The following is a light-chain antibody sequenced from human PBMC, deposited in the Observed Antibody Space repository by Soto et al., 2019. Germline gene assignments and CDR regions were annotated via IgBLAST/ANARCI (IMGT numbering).Light chain of an antibody. J-gene: IGLJ3*02. V-gene: IGLV2-14*01. CDR2: EVS. Sequence: QSALTQPASVSGSPGQSITISCTGTSSDVGNYKYVSWYQQHPGKAPKLMIYEVSNRPSGVSNRFSGSKSGNTASLTISGLQAEDETDYYCQSYDIRVSGWVFGGGTKVTVL. CDR3: QSYDIRVSGWV. CDR1: SSDVGNYKY.